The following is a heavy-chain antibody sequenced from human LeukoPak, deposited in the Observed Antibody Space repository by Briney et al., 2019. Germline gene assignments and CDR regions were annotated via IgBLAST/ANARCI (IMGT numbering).Heavy chain of an antibody. CDR3: ARDSTTFFLSCDS. CDR1: GFTFRSYS. V-gene: IGHV3-21*01. J-gene: IGHJ4*02. CDR2: ISDSTTYI. D-gene: IGHD3-3*01. Sequence: GGSLRLSCAASGFTFRSYSMHWVRQAPGKGLEWVSSISDSTTYIHYADSVKGRFTISRDNAKNSLYLQMDSLRAEDTAVYFCARDSTTFFLSCDSWGQGSLVIVSS.